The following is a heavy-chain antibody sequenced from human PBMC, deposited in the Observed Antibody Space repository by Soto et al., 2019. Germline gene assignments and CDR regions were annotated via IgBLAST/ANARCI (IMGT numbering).Heavy chain of an antibody. J-gene: IGHJ6*02. Sequence: SETLSLTCTVSGGSVSSDTHYWSWIRQPPGKRLEWIGFIYSSGSTKYNPSLKSRVTMSVDTSKNQFSLKLRSVIVADTAVYHCARFVRSCSGTTCYTRADVWGQGTTVTVSS. CDR2: IYSSGST. CDR3: ARFVRSCSGTTCYTRADV. V-gene: IGHV4-61*01. CDR1: GGSVSSDTHY. D-gene: IGHD2-2*02.